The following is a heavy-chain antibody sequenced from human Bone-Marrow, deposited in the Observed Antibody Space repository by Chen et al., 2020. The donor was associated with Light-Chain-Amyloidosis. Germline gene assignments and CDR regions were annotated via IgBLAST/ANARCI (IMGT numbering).Heavy chain of an antibody. Sequence: LGESGAEVKKPGASVKVSCKASGYTFTSYAMHWVRQAPGQRLEWMGWINAGNGNTKYSQKFQGRVTITRDTSASTAYMELSSLRSEDTAVYYCARDWGMGATTEDYWGQGTLVTVSS. J-gene: IGHJ4*02. CDR1: GYTFTSYA. D-gene: IGHD1-26*01. CDR3: ARDWGMGATTEDY. V-gene: IGHV1-3*01. CDR2: INAGNGNT.